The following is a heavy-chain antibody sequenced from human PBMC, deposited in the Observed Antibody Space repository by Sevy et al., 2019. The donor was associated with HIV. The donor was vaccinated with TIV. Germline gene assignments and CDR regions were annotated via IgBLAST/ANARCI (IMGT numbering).Heavy chain of an antibody. CDR3: AGRMAVAAFDY. D-gene: IGHD6-19*01. Sequence: SETLSLTCTVSGGSFGSSSYYWNWIRQPAGKGLESIGRIYTSGTTNYNPSLKSRVTMSVDTSKNQFSLKLSSVTAADTAVYYCAGRMAVAAFDYWGQGNLVTVSS. CDR2: IYTSGTT. J-gene: IGHJ4*02. V-gene: IGHV4-61*02. CDR1: GGSFGSSSYY.